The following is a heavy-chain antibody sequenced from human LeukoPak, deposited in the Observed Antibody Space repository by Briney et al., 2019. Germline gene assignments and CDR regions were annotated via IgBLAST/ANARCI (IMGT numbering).Heavy chain of an antibody. J-gene: IGHJ4*02. CDR1: GGTFSSYA. CDR2: ISAYNGNT. V-gene: IGHV1-18*01. CDR3: ARIGPQYDSSG. Sequence: ASVKVSCKGSGGTFSSYAISWVRQAPGQGLEWMGWISAYNGNTNYAQKLQGRVTMTTDTSTSTAYMELRSLRSDDTAVYYCARIGPQYDSSGWGQGTLVTVSS. D-gene: IGHD3-22*01.